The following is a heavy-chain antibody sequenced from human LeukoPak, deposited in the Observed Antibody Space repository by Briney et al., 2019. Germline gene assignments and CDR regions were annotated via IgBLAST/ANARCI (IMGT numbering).Heavy chain of an antibody. CDR1: GLTFSSYA. CDR2: ISGSGGST. J-gene: IGHJ4*02. V-gene: IGHV3-23*01. D-gene: IGHD3-3*01. Sequence: GGSLRLSCAASGLTFSSYAMSWVRQAPGKGLEWVSAISGSGGSTYYADSVKGRFTISRDNSKNTLYLQMNSLRAEDTAVYYCAKGPEDFWSGYPTYYFDYWGQGTLVTVSS. CDR3: AKGPEDFWSGYPTYYFDY.